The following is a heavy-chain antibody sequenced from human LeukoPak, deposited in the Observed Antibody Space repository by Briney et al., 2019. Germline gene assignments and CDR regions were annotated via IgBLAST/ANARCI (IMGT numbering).Heavy chain of an antibody. J-gene: IGHJ6*03. CDR2: IYHSGST. Sequence: SETLSLTCAVSGYSISSGYYWGWIRQPPGKGLEWIGSIYHSGSTYYNPSLKSRVTISVDTSKNQSSLKLSSVTAADTAVYYCTSLGSIFGNYYMDVWGKGTTVTVSS. CDR3: TSLGSIFGNYYMDV. CDR1: GYSISSGYY. V-gene: IGHV4-38-2*01. D-gene: IGHD3-3*01.